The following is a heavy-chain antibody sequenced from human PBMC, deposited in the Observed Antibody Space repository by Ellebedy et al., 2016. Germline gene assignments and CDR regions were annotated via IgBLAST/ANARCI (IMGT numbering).Heavy chain of an antibody. J-gene: IGHJ2*01. D-gene: IGHD4/OR15-4a*01. CDR2: INPNSGGT. CDR1: GYTFTGYY. Sequence: ASVKVSXXASGYTFTGYYMHWVRQAPGQGLEWMGWINPNSGGTNYAQKFQGWVTMTRDTSISTAYMELSRLRSDDTAVYYCAREQDSMVAPDGYFDLWGRGTLVTVSS. V-gene: IGHV1-2*04. CDR3: AREQDSMVAPDGYFDL.